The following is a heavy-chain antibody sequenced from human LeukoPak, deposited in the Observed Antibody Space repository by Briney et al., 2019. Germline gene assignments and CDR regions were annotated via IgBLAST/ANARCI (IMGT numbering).Heavy chain of an antibody. CDR1: GFTFSSYA. J-gene: IGHJ4*02. Sequence: GGSLRLSCAASGFTFSSYAMHWVRQAPGKGLEWVAVISYDGSNKYYADPVKGRFTISRDNSKNTLYLQMNSLRAEDTAVYYCARDRSGWFGIFDYWGQGTLVTVSS. V-gene: IGHV3-30-3*01. CDR2: ISYDGSNK. CDR3: ARDRSGWFGIFDY. D-gene: IGHD6-19*01.